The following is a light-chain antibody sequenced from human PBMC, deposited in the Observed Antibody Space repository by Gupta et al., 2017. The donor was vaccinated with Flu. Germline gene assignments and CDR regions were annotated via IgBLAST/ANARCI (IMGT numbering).Light chain of an antibody. V-gene: IGKV3-15*01. CDR2: GAS. CDR1: QSINNN. J-gene: IGKJ4*01. CDR3: QQYNTWPT. Sequence: EIVMTQSPATLSVSPGEGVTLSCRAGQSINNNLAWYQLKPGLAPSLLIYGASTRATSVPARFTGSGSGTEFTLTISSLQSDDFAVYFCQQYNTWPTFGGGTKVEIK.